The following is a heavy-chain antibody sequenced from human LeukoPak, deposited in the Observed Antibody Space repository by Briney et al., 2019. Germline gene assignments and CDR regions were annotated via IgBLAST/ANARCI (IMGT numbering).Heavy chain of an antibody. V-gene: IGHV3-21*01. J-gene: IGHJ5*02. Sequence: GGSLRLSCAASGFTFSSYTINWVRQVPGKGLEWVSSISSSSSNIYYADSMKGRFTISRDNAMKSLYLQMNSVRAEDTAVYYCARGRKGIAARWWVEEPRWYFFDPWGQGTLVTVSS. D-gene: IGHD6-6*01. CDR1: GFTFSSYT. CDR2: ISSSSSNI. CDR3: ARGRKGIAARWWVEEPRWYFFDP.